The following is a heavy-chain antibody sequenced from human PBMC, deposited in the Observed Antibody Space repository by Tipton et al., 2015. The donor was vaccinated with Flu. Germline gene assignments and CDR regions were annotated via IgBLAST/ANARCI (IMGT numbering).Heavy chain of an antibody. J-gene: IGHJ6*02. V-gene: IGHV4-59*01. Sequence: LRLSCTVSGGSISSYYWSWIRQPPGKGLEWIGYIYYSGSTNYNPSLKRRVTISVDTSKNQFSLKLSSVTAADTAVYYCARDKGFYYDSIGYYNYYYGMDVWGQGTSVTVSS. CDR2: IYYSGST. CDR1: GGSISSYY. CDR3: ARDKGFYYDSIGYYNYYYGMDV. D-gene: IGHD3-22*01.